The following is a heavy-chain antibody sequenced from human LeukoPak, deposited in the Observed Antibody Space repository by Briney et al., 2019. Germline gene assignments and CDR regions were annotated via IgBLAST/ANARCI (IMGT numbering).Heavy chain of an antibody. Sequence: TSETLSLICAVYGGSFSGYYWSWIRQPPGKGLEWIGEINHSGSTNYNPSLKSRVTISVDTSKNQFSLKLSSVTAADTAVYYCARGCAYYDFWSGYYGNWFDPWGQGTLVTVSS. CDR1: GGSFSGYY. CDR3: ARGCAYYDFWSGYYGNWFDP. D-gene: IGHD3-3*01. CDR2: INHSGST. J-gene: IGHJ5*02. V-gene: IGHV4-34*01.